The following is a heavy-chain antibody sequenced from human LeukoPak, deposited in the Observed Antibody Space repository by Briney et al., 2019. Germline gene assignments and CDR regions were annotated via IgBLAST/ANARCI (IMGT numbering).Heavy chain of an antibody. CDR2: MNPNTGNT. Sequence: ASVKVSCKAYGYTFSNYDINWVRQATGQGLEWMGWMNPNTGNTVYAQKYQGRVTMASDTSISTAYMELSSLTSDATAVYYCARVLPGDHWGQGTLVTGSS. CDR3: ARVLPGDH. CDR1: GYTFSNYD. J-gene: IGHJ4*01. D-gene: IGHD1-14*01. V-gene: IGHV1-8*01.